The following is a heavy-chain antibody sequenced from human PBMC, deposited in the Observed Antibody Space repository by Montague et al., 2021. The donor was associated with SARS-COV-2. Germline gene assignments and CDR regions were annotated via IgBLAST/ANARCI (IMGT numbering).Heavy chain of an antibody. CDR2: IYYSGST. J-gene: IGHJ4*02. CDR3: ARDFSRWVHFERYFDY. D-gene: IGHD5-24*01. CDR1: GGSISSYY. V-gene: IGHV4-59*01. Sequence: SETLSLTCTVSGGSISSYYWSWIRQPPGKGLEWIGYIYYSGSTNYNPSLKSRVTISVDTSKNQFSLKLSSVTAADTAVYYCARDFSRWVHFERYFDYWGQGTLVTVSS.